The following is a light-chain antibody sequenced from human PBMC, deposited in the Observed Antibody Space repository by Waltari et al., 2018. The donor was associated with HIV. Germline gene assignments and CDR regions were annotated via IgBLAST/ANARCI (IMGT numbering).Light chain of an antibody. Sequence: QSALTQPASVSGSPGPSLTISGTGTSSDVGGYTPVSWYQQHPAKAPKVIIYDVSNLPSGVSNRFSGSKSGNTASLTISGLQAEDEADYYCTSYTTINTYVFGTGTKVTVL. CDR2: DVS. CDR1: SSDVGGYTP. J-gene: IGLJ1*01. V-gene: IGLV2-14*03. CDR3: TSYTTINTYV.